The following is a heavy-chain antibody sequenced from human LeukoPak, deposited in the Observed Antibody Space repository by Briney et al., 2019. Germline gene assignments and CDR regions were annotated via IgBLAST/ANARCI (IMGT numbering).Heavy chain of an antibody. CDR3: ARSATVTTGYFDY. Sequence: PSETLSLTCSVSGGSISSSGHYWGWIRQSPEKGLDWIGSIYSNGNTYYNPSVKSRVTISVDTSKNQFSLKLTSVTAAETAVYYCARSATVTTGYFDYWGQEALVTVSS. J-gene: IGHJ4*02. D-gene: IGHD4-17*01. V-gene: IGHV4-39*07. CDR2: IYSNGNT. CDR1: GGSISSSGHY.